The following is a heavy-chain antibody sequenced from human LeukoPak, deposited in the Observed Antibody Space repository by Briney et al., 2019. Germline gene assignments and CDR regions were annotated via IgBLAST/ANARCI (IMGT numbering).Heavy chain of an antibody. V-gene: IGHV1-2*02. J-gene: IGHJ5*02. Sequence: ASVKVSCKASGYTFTGYYMHWARQAPGQGLEWMGWINPNSGGTNYAQKFQGRVTMTRDTSISTAYMELSRLRSDDTAVYYCARVALSIAAADTSNWFDPWGQGTLVTVSS. CDR1: GYTFTGYY. D-gene: IGHD6-13*01. CDR2: INPNSGGT. CDR3: ARVALSIAAADTSNWFDP.